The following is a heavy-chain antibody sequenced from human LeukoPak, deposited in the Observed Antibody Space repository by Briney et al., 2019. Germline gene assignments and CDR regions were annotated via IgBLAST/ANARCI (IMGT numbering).Heavy chain of an antibody. J-gene: IGHJ3*02. V-gene: IGHV1-2*02. CDR2: INPNGGGT. CDR1: RYTFTGYY. CDR3: AKEGARGVDI. Sequence: GASVKVSCKASRYTFTGYYMHWVRQAPGQGLEWMGWINPNGGGTNYAQNFQGRVTMTRDTSISTAYMELSRLRSADTAVYYCAKEGARGVDIWGQGTMVTVSS.